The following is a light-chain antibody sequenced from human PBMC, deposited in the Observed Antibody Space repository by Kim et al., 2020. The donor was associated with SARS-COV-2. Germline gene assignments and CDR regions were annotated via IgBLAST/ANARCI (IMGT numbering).Light chain of an antibody. CDR2: GKN. CDR1: SLRSYY. V-gene: IGLV3-19*01. Sequence: SSELTQDPAVSVALGQTVRITCQGDSLRSYYASWYQQKPGQAPVLVIYGKNNRPSGIPDRFSGSSSGNTASLTITVARAEDEADYYCNSRDSSGNHYVFGTGTKVTVL. J-gene: IGLJ1*01. CDR3: NSRDSSGNHYV.